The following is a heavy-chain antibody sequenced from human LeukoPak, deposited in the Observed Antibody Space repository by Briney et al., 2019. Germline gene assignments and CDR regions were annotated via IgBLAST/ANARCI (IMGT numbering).Heavy chain of an antibody. CDR2: GFYSGSA. CDR3: ARLRGAMTPVTSDFDY. V-gene: IGHV4-59*08. CDR1: GGSISSYY. Sequence: PSETLSLTCTVSGGSISSYYWSWIRQPPGKGLEWIGIGFYSGSAYYNLSLKSRVTISVDTSKNQFSLNLSSVTAADTAVYYCARLRGAMTPVTSDFDYWGQGTLVTVSS. D-gene: IGHD4-17*01. J-gene: IGHJ4*02.